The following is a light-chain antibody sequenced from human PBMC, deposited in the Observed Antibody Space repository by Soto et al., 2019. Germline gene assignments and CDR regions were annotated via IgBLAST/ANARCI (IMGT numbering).Light chain of an antibody. V-gene: IGKV3-11*01. J-gene: IGKJ1*01. CDR2: DAS. CDR1: QSVSSY. Sequence: EIVLSQSPATLSLSPGERATLSCRASQSVSSYLAWYQHIPGQAPRLLIYDASKRATGIPARFSGSGSGPEFTLTISSLEPEDFAVYYCQQRSNWPPTWTFGQGNKVEVK. CDR3: QQRSNWPPTWT.